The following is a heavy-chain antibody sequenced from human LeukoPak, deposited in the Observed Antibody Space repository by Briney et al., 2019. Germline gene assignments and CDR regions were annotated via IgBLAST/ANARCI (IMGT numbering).Heavy chain of an antibody. CDR3: TRADGDYDHRFFDY. Sequence: GGSLRLSCTASGFTFGDFAMSWVRQAPGKGLEWIGFIRRKANDGTTEYAASVKGRFTISRDDSKAIAYLQMNGLQTEDTALYYCTRADGDYDHRFFDYWGQGTQVIVSS. CDR1: GFTFGDFA. D-gene: IGHD4-17*01. V-gene: IGHV3-49*04. J-gene: IGHJ4*02. CDR2: IRRKANDGTT.